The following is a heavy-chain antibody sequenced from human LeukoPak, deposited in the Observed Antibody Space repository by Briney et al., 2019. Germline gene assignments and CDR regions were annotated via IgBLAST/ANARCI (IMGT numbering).Heavy chain of an antibody. CDR2: INPSGGST. V-gene: IGHV1-46*01. CDR3: ARDSWDRQWLATRYYYYYYMDV. Sequence: GASVKVSCKASGYTFTSYYMHWVRQAPGQGLEWMGIINPSGGSTSYAQKFQGRVTMTRDMSTSTVYMELSSLRSEDTAVYYCARDSWDRQWLATRYYYYYYMDVWGKGTTVTISS. J-gene: IGHJ6*03. CDR1: GYTFTSYY. D-gene: IGHD6-19*01.